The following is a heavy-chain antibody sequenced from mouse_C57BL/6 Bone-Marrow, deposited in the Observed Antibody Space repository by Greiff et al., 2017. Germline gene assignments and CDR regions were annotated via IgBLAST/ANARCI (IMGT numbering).Heavy chain of an antibody. Sequence: QVQLQQSGAELVKPGASVKMSCKASGYTFTSYWITWVKQRPGQGLEWIGDIYPTSGRTNYNEKFKSKAILTVDTSSNTAYMQLSSRTSEDSAVFYCSRSGPLGRSFDYWGQGTTLTVSS. CDR1: GYTFTSYW. CDR2: IYPTSGRT. J-gene: IGHJ2*01. CDR3: SRSGPLGRSFDY. V-gene: IGHV1-55*01. D-gene: IGHD4-1*01.